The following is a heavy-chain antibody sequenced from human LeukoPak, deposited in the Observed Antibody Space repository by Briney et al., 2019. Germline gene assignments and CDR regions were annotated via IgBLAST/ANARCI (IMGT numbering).Heavy chain of an antibody. Sequence: GGSLRLSCAASGFSVSSNYMTWVRQAPGKGLEWVSVIYSGGSTYYADSVKGRFTISRDNSKNTVYLQMNSLRAEDTAVYYCARGYFYDSSVGYWGQGTLVIVSS. J-gene: IGHJ4*02. CDR3: ARGYFYDSSVGY. D-gene: IGHD3-22*01. CDR2: IYSGGST. CDR1: GFSVSSNY. V-gene: IGHV3-66*01.